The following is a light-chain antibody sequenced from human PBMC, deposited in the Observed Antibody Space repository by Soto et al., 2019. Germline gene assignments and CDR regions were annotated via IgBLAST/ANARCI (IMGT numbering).Light chain of an antibody. CDR1: QNLSSSF. V-gene: IGKV3-20*01. J-gene: IGKJ2*01. Sequence: EVVLTQSPGTLSLSPGERATLSCRASQNLSSSFLAWYQQKPGQAPRLLLYGASNRATGIPDRFSGSGSGTDFTLTISRLEPEDFAVYFCLQYASPLYTFGQGTKLEIK. CDR2: GAS. CDR3: LQYASPLYT.